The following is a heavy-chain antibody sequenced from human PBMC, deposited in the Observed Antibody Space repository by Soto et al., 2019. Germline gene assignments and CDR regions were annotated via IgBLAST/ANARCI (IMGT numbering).Heavy chain of an antibody. D-gene: IGHD2-8*02. Sequence: PSETLSLTCTVSGGSISRSSYYWGWIRQPPRKGLEGIWSIYYSGSTYYNPSHKSRVTISVDTSKNQLSLKLSSVTAADTAVYYCARTCGGVGKYYYYLDGWGKGTTVTVAS. V-gene: IGHV4-39*01. J-gene: IGHJ6*03. CDR1: GGSISRSSYY. CDR3: ARTCGGVGKYYYYLDG. CDR2: IYYSGST.